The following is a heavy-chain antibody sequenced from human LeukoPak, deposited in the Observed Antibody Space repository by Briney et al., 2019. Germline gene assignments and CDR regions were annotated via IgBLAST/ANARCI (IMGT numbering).Heavy chain of an antibody. J-gene: IGHJ4*02. V-gene: IGHV3-30*18. D-gene: IGHD2-21*02. CDR3: AKPQVTANWYYFHY. Sequence: GRSLRLSCAASRLTFSSYGMHWVRQAPGKGLGWVPVISSDGSNKFYADSVKGRFTISRDGSKNTLYLQMNSLRPDDTAVYFCAKPQVTANWYYFHYWGQGTLATVSS. CDR1: RLTFSSYG. CDR2: ISSDGSNK.